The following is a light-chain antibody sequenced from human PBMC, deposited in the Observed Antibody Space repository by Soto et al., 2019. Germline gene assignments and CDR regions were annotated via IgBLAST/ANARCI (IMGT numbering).Light chain of an antibody. CDR1: QSVSSY. CDR2: DAS. CDR3: QQRNKRPPVFT. J-gene: IGKJ3*01. V-gene: IGKV3-11*01. Sequence: EIVLTQSPATLSLSPGERATLSFMASQSVSSYLAWYQQKPGQAPRLLIYDASNRATGIPARFSGSGSGTDFTLTISSLEPEDFAVYYCQQRNKRPPVFTFGPGTKVDIK.